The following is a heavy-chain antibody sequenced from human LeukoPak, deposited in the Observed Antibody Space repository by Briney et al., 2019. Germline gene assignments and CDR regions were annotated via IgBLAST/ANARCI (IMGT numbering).Heavy chain of an antibody. D-gene: IGHD2-21*02. Sequence: ASVKVSCKASGGTFSSYAISWVRQPPGQGLEWMGWISAYNGNTNYAQKLQGRVTMTTDTSTSTAYMELRSLRSDDTAVYYCARRVTAIGYYYYGMDVWGQGTTVTVSS. CDR2: ISAYNGNT. J-gene: IGHJ6*02. CDR3: ARRVTAIGYYYYGMDV. CDR1: GGTFSSYA. V-gene: IGHV1-18*01.